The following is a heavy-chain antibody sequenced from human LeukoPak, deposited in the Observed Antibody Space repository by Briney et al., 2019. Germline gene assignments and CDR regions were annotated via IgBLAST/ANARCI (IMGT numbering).Heavy chain of an antibody. CDR2: IYYSGST. CDR3: ARDHPRQYYYDD. Sequence: PSETLSLTCTVSGGSISSSSYYWGWIRQPPGKRLEWIGSIYYSGSTYYNPSLKSRVTISVDTSKNQFSLKLSSVTAADTAVYYCARDHPRQYYYDDWGQGTLVTVSS. CDR1: GGSISSSSYY. D-gene: IGHD4-11*01. J-gene: IGHJ4*02. V-gene: IGHV4-39*07.